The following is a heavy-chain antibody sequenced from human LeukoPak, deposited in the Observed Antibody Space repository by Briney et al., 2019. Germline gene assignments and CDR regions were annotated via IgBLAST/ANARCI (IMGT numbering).Heavy chain of an antibody. Sequence: SETLSITCAVDGGSFNGYYWSWIRQPPGKGLEWIGEINHSGSTNYNPSLKSRVTISVDTSKNQFSLKLSSVTAADTAVYYCATAVIVVVPAAPRAFDFDYWGQGTLVTVSS. CDR2: INHSGST. CDR3: ATAVIVVVPAAPRAFDFDY. V-gene: IGHV4-34*01. CDR1: GGSFNGYY. D-gene: IGHD2-2*01. J-gene: IGHJ4*02.